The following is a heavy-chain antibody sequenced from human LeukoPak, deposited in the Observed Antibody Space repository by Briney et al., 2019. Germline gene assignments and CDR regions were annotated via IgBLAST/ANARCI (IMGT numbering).Heavy chain of an antibody. Sequence: SVKVSCKASRGTYSGYAISWVRQAPGQGLEWMGRIIPIHGIANYAQKFQGRVTITADKSTITAYMELGSLRSEETAVYYCARGPSSGYFRGDYWGQGTLVTVSS. CDR2: IIPIHGIA. J-gene: IGHJ4*02. D-gene: IGHD3-22*01. V-gene: IGHV1-69*04. CDR3: ARGPSSGYFRGDY. CDR1: RGTYSGYA.